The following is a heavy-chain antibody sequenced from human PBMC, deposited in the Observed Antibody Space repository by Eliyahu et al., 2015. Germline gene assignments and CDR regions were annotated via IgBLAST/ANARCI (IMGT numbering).Heavy chain of an antibody. D-gene: IGHD2-21*01. CDR2: ITDSGGDT. V-gene: IGHV3-23*04. J-gene: IGHJ4*02. CDR1: GFTXXSXA. CDR3: AKGSAASRPYYFDY. Sequence: DVQLVEAGGAFVQXGGSLRXSCXASGFTXXSXAMSWVRQAPGXGLEGVTAITDSGGDTFHADSVKGRFTISRDNSKNTLFLQMNSLRAEDTAVYYCAKGSAASRPYYFDYWGQGALVTVSS.